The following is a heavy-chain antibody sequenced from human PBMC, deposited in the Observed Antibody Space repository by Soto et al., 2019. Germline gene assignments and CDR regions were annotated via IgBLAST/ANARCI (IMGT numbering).Heavy chain of an antibody. CDR1: GASIINNHYY. V-gene: IGHV4-30-4*08. CDR2: IYYSGST. Sequence: SETLSLTCTVSGASIINNHYYWNFIRQPPGKGLEWIGYIYYSGSTSYNPSLESRLTISIDTSRNQFSLELSSVTAADTAVYFCASASMIGVPGFFDVWGRGTLVTVSS. D-gene: IGHD3-22*01. CDR3: ASASMIGVPGFFDV. J-gene: IGHJ2*01.